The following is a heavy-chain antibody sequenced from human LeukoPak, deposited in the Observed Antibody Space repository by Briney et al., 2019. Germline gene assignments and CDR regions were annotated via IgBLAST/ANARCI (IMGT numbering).Heavy chain of an antibody. J-gene: IGHJ3*02. CDR1: GYTFKNYA. D-gene: IGHD3-22*01. CDR2: INTGNGKT. Sequence: GASVKVSCKASGYTFKNYAIYWVRQAPGQGLEWMGWINTGNGKTEYSQKFQDRVTITSDTSASTAYMELSSLRSEDTALYYCARVRAIIMIVVVEDAFDIWGQGTMVTVSS. V-gene: IGHV1-3*04. CDR3: ARVRAIIMIVVVEDAFDI.